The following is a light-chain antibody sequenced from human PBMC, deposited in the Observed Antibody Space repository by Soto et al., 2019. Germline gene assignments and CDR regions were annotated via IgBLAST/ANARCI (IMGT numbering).Light chain of an antibody. Sequence: DIQMTQSPSTLSASVGDRVTITCRASQSISNWLAWYQQKPGKAPDLLISDVSKLERGVASRFSGSGSGTEFTLTISSMQPDDLATYYCQQYHGFSRTFGQGTKVDIK. CDR2: DVS. V-gene: IGKV1-5*01. J-gene: IGKJ1*01. CDR3: QQYHGFSRT. CDR1: QSISNW.